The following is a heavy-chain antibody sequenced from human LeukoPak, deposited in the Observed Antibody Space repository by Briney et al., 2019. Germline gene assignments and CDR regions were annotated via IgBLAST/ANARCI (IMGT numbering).Heavy chain of an antibody. CDR2: ISSGATTI. CDR1: GFTFSNYE. J-gene: IGHJ4*02. D-gene: IGHD3-22*01. CDR3: ARDARTHYYDSSGNYVDY. Sequence: GRSLRLSCAASGFTFSNYEMNWVRQAPGMGLEWVSYISSGATTIYYADSVRGRFTISRDNAKNSLFLQMSNLRAEDTAVYYCARDARTHYYDSSGNYVDYWGQGTLVTVSS. V-gene: IGHV3-48*03.